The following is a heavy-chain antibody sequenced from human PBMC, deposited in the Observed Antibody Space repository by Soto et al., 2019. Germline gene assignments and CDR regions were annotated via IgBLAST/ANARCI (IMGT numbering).Heavy chain of an antibody. CDR1: GYTFTTYA. D-gene: IGHD1-26*01. CDR2: INAGNGNT. CDR3: ASKEASGDGFDI. V-gene: IGHV1-3*01. J-gene: IGHJ3*02. Sequence: GASVKVSCKASGYTFTTYAMHWPRQAPVQRLEWMGWINAGNGNTNYSQKFQCRVTITRVTSASTAYMELSSLRSEDTAVYYCASKEASGDGFDIWGQGSM.